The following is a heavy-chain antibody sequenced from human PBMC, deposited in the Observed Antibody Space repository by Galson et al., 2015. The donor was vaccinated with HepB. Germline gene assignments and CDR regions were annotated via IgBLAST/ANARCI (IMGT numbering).Heavy chain of an antibody. Sequence: SLRLSCAASGFTFSSYSMNWVRQAPGKGLEWVSSISSSSSYIYYADSVKGRFTISRDNAKNSLYLQMNSLRAEDTAVYYCARDREWRQQWPGGGAFDIWGQGTMVTVSS. D-gene: IGHD6-19*01. CDR3: ARDREWRQQWPGGGAFDI. CDR1: GFTFSSYS. CDR2: ISSSSSYI. V-gene: IGHV3-21*01. J-gene: IGHJ3*02.